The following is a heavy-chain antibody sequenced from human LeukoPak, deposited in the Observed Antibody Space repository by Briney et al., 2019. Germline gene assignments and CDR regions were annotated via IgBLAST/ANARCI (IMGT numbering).Heavy chain of an antibody. J-gene: IGHJ6*02. Sequence: GSLRLSCAASGFTFSSYGMHWVRQAPGKGLEWVAFISYDGSNKYYADSVKGRFTISRDNSKNTLYLQMNSLRAEDTAVYYCAKDQTGDLWYYGMDVWGQGTTVTVSS. CDR3: AKDQTGDLWYYGMDV. CDR1: GFTFSSYG. V-gene: IGHV3-30*18. CDR2: ISYDGSNK. D-gene: IGHD7-27*01.